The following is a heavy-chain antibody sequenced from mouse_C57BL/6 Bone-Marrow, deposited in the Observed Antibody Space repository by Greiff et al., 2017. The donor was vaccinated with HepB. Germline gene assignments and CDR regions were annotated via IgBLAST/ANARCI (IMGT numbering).Heavy chain of an antibody. J-gene: IGHJ1*03. CDR2: ISNGGGST. CDR1: GFTFSDYY. Sequence: EVKLVESGGGLVQPGGSLKLSCAASGFTFSDYYMYWVRQTPEKRLEWVAYISNGGGSTYYPDTVKGRFTISRDNAKNTLYLQMSRLKSEDTAMYYCARRGDGYYVGYWYFDVWGTGTTVTVSS. CDR3: ARRGDGYYVGYWYFDV. D-gene: IGHD2-3*01. V-gene: IGHV5-12*01.